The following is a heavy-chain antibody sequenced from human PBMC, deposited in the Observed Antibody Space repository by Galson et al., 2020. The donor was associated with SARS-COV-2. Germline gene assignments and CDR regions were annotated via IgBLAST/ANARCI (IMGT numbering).Heavy chain of an antibody. Sequence: GGSLRLTCAASGFTFSSYSINWVRQAPAKGLERVSYIRISTSTIYYADSVKGRFTISRDNAKNSLYLQMSSLRAEDTAVYYCATDFGLDYYGSGSYLDYGGQGTLVTVSS. CDR1: GFTFSSYS. CDR2: IRISTSTI. V-gene: IGHV3-48*01. D-gene: IGHD3-10*01. CDR3: ATDFGLDYYGSGSYLDY. J-gene: IGHJ4*02.